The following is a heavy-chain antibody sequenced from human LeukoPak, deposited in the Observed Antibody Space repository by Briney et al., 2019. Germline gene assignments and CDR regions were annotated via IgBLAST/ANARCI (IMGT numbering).Heavy chain of an antibody. J-gene: IGHJ3*02. Sequence: LSLTCAVYGGSFSGYYWSWIRQPPGKGLEWVGRTRNKARSYTTEYAASVKGRFIISRDDSKNSVYLQMNSLKTEDTAVYYCARTDTSSYAVDIWGQGTMVTVSS. CDR1: GGSFSGYY. D-gene: IGHD6-13*01. CDR2: TRNKARSYTT. V-gene: IGHV3-72*01. CDR3: ARTDTSSYAVDI.